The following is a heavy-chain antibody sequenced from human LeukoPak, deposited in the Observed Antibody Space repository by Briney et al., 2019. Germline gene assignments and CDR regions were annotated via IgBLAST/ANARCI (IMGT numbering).Heavy chain of an antibody. V-gene: IGHV4-39*07. J-gene: IGHJ4*02. CDR1: GGSISSSSYY. CDR3: AREDRRFVVVTAIDY. CDR2: IYYSGST. Sequence: PSEALSLTCTVSGGSISSSSYYWGWIRQPPGKGLEWIGSIYYSGSTYYNPSLKSRVTISVDTSKNQFSLKLSSVTAADTAVYYCAREDRRFVVVTAIDYWGQGTLVTVSS. D-gene: IGHD2-21*02.